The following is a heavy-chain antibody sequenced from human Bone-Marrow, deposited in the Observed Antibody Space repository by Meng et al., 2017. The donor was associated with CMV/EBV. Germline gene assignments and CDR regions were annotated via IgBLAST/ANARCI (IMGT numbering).Heavy chain of an antibody. V-gene: IGHV3-23*01. D-gene: IGHD2-2*01. Sequence: GGSLRLSCAASGFTFSSYAMSWVRQAPGKGLEWVSAISGSGGSTYYVDSVKGRFTISRDNAKNSLYLQMNSLRAEDTAVYYCARDTPYCSSTSCYTFDYWGQGTLVTVSS. CDR3: ARDTPYCSSTSCYTFDY. CDR1: GFTFSSYA. CDR2: ISGSGGST. J-gene: IGHJ4*02.